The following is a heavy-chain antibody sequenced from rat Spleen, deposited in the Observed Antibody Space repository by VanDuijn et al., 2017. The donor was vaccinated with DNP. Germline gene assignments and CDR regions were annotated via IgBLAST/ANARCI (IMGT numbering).Heavy chain of an antibody. D-gene: IGHD1-2*01. CDR2: ISYSGGT. V-gene: IGHV3-1*01. CDR3: TRDNYSSHMPYYYAMDA. J-gene: IGHJ4*01. CDR1: GYSITSNY. Sequence: EVQLQESGPGLVKPSQSLSLTCSVTGYSITSNYWGWIRKFPGNKMEWVGHISYSGGTSYNPSLKSRISITRDTSKDQFFLQLNSVTAEDTATYYCTRDNYSSHMPYYYAMDAWGQGTSVTVSS.